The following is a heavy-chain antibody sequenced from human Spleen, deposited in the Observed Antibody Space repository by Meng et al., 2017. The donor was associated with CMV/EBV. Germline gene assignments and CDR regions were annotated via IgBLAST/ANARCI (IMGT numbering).Heavy chain of an antibody. CDR2: VYYREMI. D-gene: IGHD4-23*01. Sequence: GSLRLSCAVSGGSISSSSYYWGWIRQPPGKGLEWIGSVYYREMIFYNSSLKSRVTIAVDASETQFSLKLKSVTAADTAVYYCARFGGGWGQGTLVTVSS. CDR1: GGSISSSSYY. V-gene: IGHV4-39*07. J-gene: IGHJ4*02. CDR3: ARFGGG.